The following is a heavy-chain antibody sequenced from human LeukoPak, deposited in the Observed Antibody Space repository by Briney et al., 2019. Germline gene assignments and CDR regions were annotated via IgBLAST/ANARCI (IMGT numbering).Heavy chain of an antibody. V-gene: IGHV3-7*01. CDR1: GFTFSSYW. J-gene: IGHJ6*03. Sequence: GGSLRLSCAASGFTFSSYWMSWVRQAPGKGLEWVANIKQDGSEKYYVDSVKGRFTISRDNAKNSLYLQMNSLRAEDTAVYYCARDRSGIAAAGYYYYMDVWGKGTTVTVSS. D-gene: IGHD6-13*01. CDR2: IKQDGSEK. CDR3: ARDRSGIAAAGYYYYMDV.